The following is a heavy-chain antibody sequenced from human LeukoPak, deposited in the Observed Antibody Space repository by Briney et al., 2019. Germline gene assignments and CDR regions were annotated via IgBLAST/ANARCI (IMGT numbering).Heavy chain of an antibody. CDR3: ARGILMVPNY. V-gene: IGHV4-59*08. CDR1: GGSISSYY. CDR2: IYYSGST. J-gene: IGHJ4*02. Sequence: SETLSLTCTVSGGSISSYYWSWIRQPPGKGLEWIGYIYYSGSTNYNPSLKSRVTISVDTSKNQFSLKLSSVTAADTAVYYRARGILMVPNYWGQGTMVTVSS. D-gene: IGHD3-10*01.